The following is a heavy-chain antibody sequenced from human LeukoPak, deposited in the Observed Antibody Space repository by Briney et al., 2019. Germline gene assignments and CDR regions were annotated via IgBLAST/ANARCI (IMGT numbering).Heavy chain of an antibody. D-gene: IGHD6-13*01. CDR1: GFTFSSYW. CDR2: INSDGSST. V-gene: IGHV3-74*01. Sequence: GGSLRLSCAASGFTFSSYWMHRVRQAPGKGLVWVSRINSDGSSTSYADSVKGRFTISRDNAKNTLYLQMNSLRAEDTAVYYCARGASSSWLYYFDYWGQGTLVTVSS. CDR3: ARGASSSWLYYFDY. J-gene: IGHJ4*02.